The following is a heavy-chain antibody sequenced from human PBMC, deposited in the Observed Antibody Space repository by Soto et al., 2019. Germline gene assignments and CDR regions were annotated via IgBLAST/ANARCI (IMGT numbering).Heavy chain of an antibody. CDR2: IYPGDSDT. CDR1: GYTFTRYW. CDR3: ARVGGVIVSYFGMDV. J-gene: IGHJ6*02. V-gene: IGHV5-51*01. D-gene: IGHD3-10*01. Sequence: PGESLKISCKTPGYTFTRYWIGWVRQMPGKGLEWMGIIYPGDSDTRHSPSFQGQVIFSVDKSSETVYLQWNSLKASDTAMYYCARVGGVIVSYFGMDVWGQGTTVTVSS.